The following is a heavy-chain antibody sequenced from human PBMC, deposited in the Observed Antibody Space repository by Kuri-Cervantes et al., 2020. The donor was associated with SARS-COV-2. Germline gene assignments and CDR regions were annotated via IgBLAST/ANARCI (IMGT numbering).Heavy chain of an antibody. CDR1: GYSTSSSYY. CDR3: ASIRWLLLDFDY. CDR2: IDHIGST. V-gene: IGHV4-38-2*01. J-gene: IGHJ4*02. Sequence: SETMSPTCAVSGYSTSSSYYGGLIRQPPGKGLGWIGSIDHIGSTYYNPSIKSRVTISVDTSKNQFSLKLSSVTAADTAVYYCASIRWLLLDFDYWGQGTMVTVSS. D-gene: IGHD3-22*01.